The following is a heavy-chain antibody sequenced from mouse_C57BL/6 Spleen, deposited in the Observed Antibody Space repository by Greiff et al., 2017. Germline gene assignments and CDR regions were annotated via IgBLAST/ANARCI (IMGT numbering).Heavy chain of an antibody. Sequence: QVQLQQPGAELVKPGASVKLSCKASGYTFTSYWMQWVKQRPGQGLEWIGEIDPSDSYTNYNQKFKGKATLTVDTSSSTAYMQLSSLTSEDSAVYYCARSAGYGPSLGWFAYWGQGTLVTVSA. J-gene: IGHJ3*01. CDR1: GYTFTSYW. V-gene: IGHV1-50*01. D-gene: IGHD2-2*01. CDR3: ARSAGYGPSLGWFAY. CDR2: IDPSDSYT.